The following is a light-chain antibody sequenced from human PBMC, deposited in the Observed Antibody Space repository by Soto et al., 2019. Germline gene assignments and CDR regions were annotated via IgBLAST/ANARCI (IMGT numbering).Light chain of an antibody. Sequence: QSVLTQAASVSGSPGQSITISCTGTSSDVGGYNYVSWYQQFPGKVPKLLIYNVSNRPSGVSNRFSGSKSGSTASLTISGLQAADEAHYFCTSSTSGSLYVFGTGTKVTGL. V-gene: IGLV2-14*01. J-gene: IGLJ1*01. CDR1: SSDVGGYNY. CDR3: TSSTSGSLYV. CDR2: NVS.